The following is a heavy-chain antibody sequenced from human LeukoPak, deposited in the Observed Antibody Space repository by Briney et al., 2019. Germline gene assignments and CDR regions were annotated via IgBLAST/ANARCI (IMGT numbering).Heavy chain of an antibody. Sequence: GGSLRLSCAAPGFTFSSYAMSWVRQAPGKGLEWVSAISGSGGSTYYADSVKGRFTISRDNSKNTLYLQMNSLRAEDTAVYYCAKDMSYSGSYSVYWGQGTLVTASS. V-gene: IGHV3-23*01. CDR3: AKDMSYSGSYSVY. CDR2: ISGSGGST. J-gene: IGHJ4*02. D-gene: IGHD1-26*01. CDR1: GFTFSSYA.